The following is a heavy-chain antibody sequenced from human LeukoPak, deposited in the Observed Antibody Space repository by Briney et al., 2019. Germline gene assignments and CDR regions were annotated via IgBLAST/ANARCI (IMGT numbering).Heavy chain of an antibody. CDR1: GYTFIDYY. D-gene: IGHD2-2*01. Sequence: GASVKVSXKASGYTFIDYYMHWVRQAPGQGLEWMGWINPNPNGGGTNYAQKFQGRVTMTRDTSISTAYMELNSLRSDDTAAYYCLRDGVPAPEEFDYWGQGNLVTVSS. J-gene: IGHJ4*02. V-gene: IGHV1-2*02. CDR2: INPNPNGGGT. CDR3: LRDGVPAPEEFDY.